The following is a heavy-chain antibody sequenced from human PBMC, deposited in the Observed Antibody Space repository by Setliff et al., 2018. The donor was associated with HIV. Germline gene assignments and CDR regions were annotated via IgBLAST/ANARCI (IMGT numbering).Heavy chain of an antibody. CDR1: GFTFSNYA. J-gene: IGHJ3*01. CDR3: AKSSHYYDIWSAFKAGRHADEFDV. V-gene: IGHV3-23*01. Sequence: GGSLRLSCAASGFTFSNYAMSWVRQAPGEGLEWVSAILSTGERTFYADSVKGRFTISRDNSKNTVYLQMNSLRAEDTAEYYCAKSSHYYDIWSAFKAGRHADEFDVWGQGTMVTVSS. D-gene: IGHD3-3*01. CDR2: ILSTGERT.